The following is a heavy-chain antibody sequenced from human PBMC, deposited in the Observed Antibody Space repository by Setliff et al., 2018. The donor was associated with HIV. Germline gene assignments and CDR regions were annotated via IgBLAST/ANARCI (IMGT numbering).Heavy chain of an antibody. V-gene: IGHV3-49*03. CDR1: GFSFSSYG. CDR3: TRAGDEAYYYYYMDV. J-gene: IGHJ6*03. D-gene: IGHD3-10*01. Sequence: PGGSLRLSCAASGFSFSSYGMSWFRQAPGKGLEWVGFIRSKAYGGTTEYAASVKGRFTISRDDSKSIAYLQMNSLKTEDTAVYYCTRAGDEAYYYYYMDVWGKGTTVTVSS. CDR2: IRSKAYGGTT.